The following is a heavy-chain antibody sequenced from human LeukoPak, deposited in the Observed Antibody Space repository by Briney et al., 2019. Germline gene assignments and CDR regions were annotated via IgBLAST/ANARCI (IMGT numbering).Heavy chain of an antibody. Sequence: GGSLRLSCAASGFTLSSNYMSWVGQAPGKGREWGSVIYSGGSTYYTDSVKGRFTISRDNSKNTMYIQMSSLRAEDTAVYYCARAHSIVGAIHFDYWGQGTLVTVSS. D-gene: IGHD1-26*01. CDR3: ARAHSIVGAIHFDY. CDR2: IYSGGST. J-gene: IGHJ4*02. CDR1: GFTLSSNY. V-gene: IGHV3-66*01.